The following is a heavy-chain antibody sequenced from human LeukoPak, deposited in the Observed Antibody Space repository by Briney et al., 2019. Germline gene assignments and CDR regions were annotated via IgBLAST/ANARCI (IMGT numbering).Heavy chain of an antibody. CDR3: ARGYYYDSSGYYEGLDYFDY. CDR1: GYTFTGYY. D-gene: IGHD3-22*01. J-gene: IGHJ4*02. Sequence: GASVKVSCKASGYTFTGYYMHWVRQAPGQGLEWMGWINPNSGGTSYAQKFQGRVTMTRDTSISTAYMELSRLRSDDTAVYYCARGYYYDSSGYYEGLDYFDYWGQGTLVTVSS. V-gene: IGHV1-2*02. CDR2: INPNSGGT.